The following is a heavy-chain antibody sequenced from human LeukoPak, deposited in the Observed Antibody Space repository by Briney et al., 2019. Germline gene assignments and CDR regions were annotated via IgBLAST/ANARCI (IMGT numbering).Heavy chain of an antibody. CDR1: GFTFSSYG. V-gene: IGHV3-30*02. D-gene: IGHD6-19*01. J-gene: IGHJ4*02. CDR2: IRYDGSNK. CDR3: AKDQSHTSVWYGAEDY. Sequence: AGGSLRLSCAASGFTFSSYGMHWVRQAPGKGLEWVAFIRYDGSNKYYADSVKGRFTISRDNSNNTLYMQMNSLRAEDTAVYYCAKDQSHTSVWYGAEDYWGQGTLVTVSS.